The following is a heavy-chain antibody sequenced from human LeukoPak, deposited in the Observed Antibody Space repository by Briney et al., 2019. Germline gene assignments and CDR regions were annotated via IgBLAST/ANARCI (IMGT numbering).Heavy chain of an antibody. V-gene: IGHV3-21*01. CDR3: AREGYSYGYGN. Sequence: GGSLRLSCAASGFTFSSYSMNWVRQAPGKGLEWVSSISSSSSYVYYADSVKGRFTISRDNAKNSLYLQMNSLRAEDTAVYYCAREGYSYGYGNWGQGTLVTVSS. CDR2: ISSSSSYV. D-gene: IGHD5-18*01. J-gene: IGHJ4*02. CDR1: GFTFSSYS.